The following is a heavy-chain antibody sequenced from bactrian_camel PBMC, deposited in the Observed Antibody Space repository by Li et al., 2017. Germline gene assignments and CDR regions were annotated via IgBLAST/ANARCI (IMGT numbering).Heavy chain of an antibody. J-gene: IGHJ4*01. CDR2: IDSDGIA. D-gene: IGHD2*01. CDR3: TADPDCGSGVGYY. V-gene: IGHV3S53*01. Sequence: HVQLVESGGGSVQAGGSLRLSCVASRSLYSGACVGWLRQAPGKEREGVAAIDSDGIASYADPVKGRFTISKDNSKNTLYLQMNSLKPEDTAMYFCTADPDCGSGVGYYWGQGTQVTVS. CDR1: RSLYSGAC.